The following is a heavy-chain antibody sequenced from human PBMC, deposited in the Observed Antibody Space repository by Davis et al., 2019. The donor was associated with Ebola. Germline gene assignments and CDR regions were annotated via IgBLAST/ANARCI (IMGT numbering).Heavy chain of an antibody. CDR3: ARVYCSSTSCYEFWFDY. J-gene: IGHJ4*02. CDR2: INPNSGGT. Sequence: ASVKVSCKASGYTFTGYYMHWVRQAPGQGLEWMGWINPNSGGTNYAQKFQGWVTMTRDTSISTAYMELSRLRSDDTAVYYCARVYCSSTSCYEFWFDYWGQGTLVTVSS. D-gene: IGHD2-2*01. CDR1: GYTFTGYY. V-gene: IGHV1-2*04.